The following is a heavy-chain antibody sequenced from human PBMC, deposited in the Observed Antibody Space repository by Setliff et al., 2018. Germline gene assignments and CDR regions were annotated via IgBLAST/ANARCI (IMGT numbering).Heavy chain of an antibody. V-gene: IGHV4-59*03. D-gene: IGHD2-8*02. CDR1: GDSISNYY. J-gene: IGHJ4*02. Sequence: SETLSLTCTVSGDSISNYYWNWIRQPPGKGLEWIGYIYYSGSTNYNPSLKSRVTISVDTSKNQFSLKLSSVTAADTALYYCTVYNTGSSKDHYWGQGTPVTVSS. CDR3: TVYNTGSSKDHY. CDR2: IYYSGST.